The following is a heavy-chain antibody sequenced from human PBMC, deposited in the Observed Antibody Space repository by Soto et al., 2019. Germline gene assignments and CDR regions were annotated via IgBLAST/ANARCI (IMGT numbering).Heavy chain of an antibody. CDR3: ARPYGGKIGDAPDL. V-gene: IGHV3-23*01. Sequence: LRLSCAASGFTFSTYAMRWVRQVPGKGLEWVSTIRDAAGSAYYVDSVKGRFTISRDNSKKTLYLQMNSLRAEDSAVYYCARPYGGKIGDAPDLWGQGTMVAVSS. CDR1: GFTFSTYA. J-gene: IGHJ3*01. CDR2: IRDAAGSA. D-gene: IGHD4-17*01.